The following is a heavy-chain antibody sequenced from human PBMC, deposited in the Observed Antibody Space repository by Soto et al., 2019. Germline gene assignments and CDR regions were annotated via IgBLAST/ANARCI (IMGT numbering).Heavy chain of an antibody. V-gene: IGHV3-11*04. CDR2: ISSSGSTI. CDR3: ARDRGWNLLLYYYYGMDV. CDR1: GFTFSDYY. J-gene: IGHJ6*02. Sequence: GGSLRLSCAASGFTFSDYYMSWIRQAPGKGLEWVSYISSSGSTIYYADSVKGRFTISRDNAKNSLYLQMNSLRAEDTAVYYCARDRGWNLLLYYYYGMDVWGQGTTVTVSS. D-gene: IGHD1-7*01.